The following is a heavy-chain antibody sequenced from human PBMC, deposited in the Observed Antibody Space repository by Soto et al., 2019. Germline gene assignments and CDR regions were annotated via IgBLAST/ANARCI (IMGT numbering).Heavy chain of an antibody. CDR2: ISGSGGST. V-gene: IGHV3-23*01. D-gene: IGHD3-3*01. CDR3: AKGVTAQRITIFGVVITGYFDY. Sequence: GGSLRLSCAASGFTFSSYAMSWVRQAPGKGLEWVSAISGSGGSTYYADSVKGRFTISRDNSKNTLYLQMNSLRAEDTAVYYCAKGVTAQRITIFGVVITGYFDYWGQGTLVTVS. J-gene: IGHJ4*02. CDR1: GFTFSSYA.